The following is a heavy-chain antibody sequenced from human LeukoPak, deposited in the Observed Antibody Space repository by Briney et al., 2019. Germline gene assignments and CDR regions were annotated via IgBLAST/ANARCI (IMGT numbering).Heavy chain of an antibody. D-gene: IGHD5-24*01. J-gene: IGHJ4*02. V-gene: IGHV3-23*01. CDR3: TKVKRTDGYNFYDY. CDR1: GFTFSSYS. CDR2: ISGSDGTT. Sequence: GGSLILSCAASGFTFSSYSMNWVRQAPGKGLEWVSVISGSDGTTYYADSVKGRFTISRDNSKNTLYLQMNSLRVEDTAVYYCTKVKRTDGYNFYDYWGQGILVTVSS.